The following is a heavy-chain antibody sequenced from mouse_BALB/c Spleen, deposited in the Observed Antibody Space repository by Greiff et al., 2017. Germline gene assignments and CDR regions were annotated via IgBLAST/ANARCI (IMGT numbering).Heavy chain of an antibody. J-gene: IGHJ2*01. CDR3: ARHGLGPFDY. V-gene: IGHV1S81*02. CDR1: GYTFTSYW. Sequence: QVQLQQPGAELVKPGASVKLSCKASGYTFTSYWMHWVKQRPGQGLEWIGEINPSNGRTNYNEKFKSKATLTVDKSSSTAYMQLSSLTSEDSAVYYCARHGLGPFDYWGQGTTLTVSS. D-gene: IGHD1-2*01. CDR2: INPSNGRT.